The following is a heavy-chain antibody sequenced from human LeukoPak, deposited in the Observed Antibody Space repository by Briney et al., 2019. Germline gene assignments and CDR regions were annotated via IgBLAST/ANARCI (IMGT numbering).Heavy chain of an antibody. CDR2: IYHSGST. Sequence: PSETLSLTCTVSGYSISSGYYWGWIRQPPGKGLEWIGSIYHSGSTYYNPSLKSRVTISVDTSKNQFSLRLSSVTAADTAVYYCARALYYYDSSGYSAFFDYWGQGTLVTVSS. D-gene: IGHD3-22*01. J-gene: IGHJ4*02. V-gene: IGHV4-38-2*02. CDR3: ARALYYYDSSGYSAFFDY. CDR1: GYSISSGYY.